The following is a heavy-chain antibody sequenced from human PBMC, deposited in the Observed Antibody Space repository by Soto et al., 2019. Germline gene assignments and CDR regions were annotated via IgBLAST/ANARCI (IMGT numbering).Heavy chain of an antibody. CDR2: IIPIFGTA. CDR1: GGTFSSYA. Sequence: QVQLVQSGAEVKKHGSSVKVSCKASGGTFSSYAISWVRQAPGQGLEWMGGIIPIFGTANYAKKFQGRVTITAEESTSTAYMELSSLRSEDTAVYYCARGQWLVRLVSLTGYFDYWGQGTLVTVSS. D-gene: IGHD6-19*01. CDR3: ARGQWLVRLVSLTGYFDY. V-gene: IGHV1-69*01. J-gene: IGHJ4*02.